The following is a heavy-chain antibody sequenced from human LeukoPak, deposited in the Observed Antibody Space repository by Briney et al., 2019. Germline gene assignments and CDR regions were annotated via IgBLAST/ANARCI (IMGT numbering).Heavy chain of an antibody. Sequence: SETLSLTCAVYGGSFSGYYWGWIRQPPGKGLEWIGEINHSGSTNYNPSLKSRVTISVDTSKNQFSLKLSSVTAADTAVYYCARGPRPPITIFYYYYYGMDVWGQGTTVTVSS. CDR2: INHSGST. D-gene: IGHD3-9*01. CDR1: GGSFSGYY. V-gene: IGHV4-34*01. CDR3: ARGPRPPITIFYYYYYGMDV. J-gene: IGHJ6*02.